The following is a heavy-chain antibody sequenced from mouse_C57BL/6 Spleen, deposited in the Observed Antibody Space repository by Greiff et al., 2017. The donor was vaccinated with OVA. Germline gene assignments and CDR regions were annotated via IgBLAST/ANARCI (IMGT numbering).Heavy chain of an antibody. CDR3: AKEAVVDYYAMDY. J-gene: IGHJ4*01. V-gene: IGHV2-5*01. CDR1: GFSLTSYG. Sequence: VQLVESGPGLVQPSQRLSITCTVSGFSLTSYGVHWVRQSPGKGLEWLGVIWRGGSTDYNAAFMSRLSITKDNSKSQVFFKMNSLQADDTAIYSCAKEAVVDYYAMDYWGQGTSVTVSS. D-gene: IGHD1-1*01. CDR2: IWRGGST.